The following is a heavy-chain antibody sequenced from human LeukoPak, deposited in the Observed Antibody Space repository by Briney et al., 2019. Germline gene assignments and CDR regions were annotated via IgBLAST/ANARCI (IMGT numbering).Heavy chain of an antibody. Sequence: GGSLRLSCAASGFTFSSHGMCWVRQAPGRGLEWVSSIRIGGDTTYADSVKGRFTISRDNSKNTLYLQLDSLRAEDTAIYYCAKEIRPNDCWGQGTLATVSS. V-gene: IGHV3-23*01. CDR3: AKEIRPNDC. CDR2: IRIGGDTT. CDR1: GFTFSSHG. J-gene: IGHJ4*02. D-gene: IGHD4-17*01.